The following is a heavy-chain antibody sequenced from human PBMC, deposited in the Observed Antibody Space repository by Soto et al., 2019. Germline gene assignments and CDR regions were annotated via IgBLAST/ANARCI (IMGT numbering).Heavy chain of an antibody. V-gene: IGHV3-7*01. J-gene: IGHJ6*02. D-gene: IGHD6-6*01. CDR3: AILSSSLYYYYGMDV. CDR2: IKQDGSEK. CDR1: GFTFSSYW. Sequence: GGSLRLSCAASGFTFSSYWMSWVRQAPGKGLEWVANIKQDGSEKYYVDSVKGRFTISRDNAKNSLYLQMNSLRAEDTAVYYCAILSSSLYYYYGMDVWGQGTTVTVSS.